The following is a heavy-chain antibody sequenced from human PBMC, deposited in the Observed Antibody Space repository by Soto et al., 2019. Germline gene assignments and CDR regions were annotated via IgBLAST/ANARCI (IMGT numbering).Heavy chain of an antibody. Sequence: SETLSLTCAVYGGSFSGYYWSWIRQPPGKGLEWIGEINHSGSTNYNPSLKSRVTISVDTSKNQFSLKLSSVTAADTAVYYCARGRRFGETTYGMEVWGQGTTVTVSS. D-gene: IGHD3-10*01. J-gene: IGHJ6*02. CDR1: GGSFSGYY. CDR2: INHSGST. CDR3: ARGRRFGETTYGMEV. V-gene: IGHV4-34*01.